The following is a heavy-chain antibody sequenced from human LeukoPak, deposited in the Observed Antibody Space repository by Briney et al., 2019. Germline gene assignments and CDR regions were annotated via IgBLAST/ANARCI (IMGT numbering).Heavy chain of an antibody. Sequence: TSETLSLTCAVYGGSFSGYYWSWIRQPPGKGLEWIGEINHSGSTNYNPSLKSRVTISVDTSKNQFSLKLSSVTAADTAVYYCARGRDGYKIFDYWGQGTLVTVSS. CDR1: GGSFSGYY. CDR3: ARGRDGYKIFDY. CDR2: INHSGST. V-gene: IGHV4-34*01. D-gene: IGHD5-24*01. J-gene: IGHJ4*02.